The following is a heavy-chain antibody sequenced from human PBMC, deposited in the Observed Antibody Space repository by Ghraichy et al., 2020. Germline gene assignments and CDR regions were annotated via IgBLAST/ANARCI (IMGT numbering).Heavy chain of an antibody. J-gene: IGHJ4*02. D-gene: IGHD3-3*01. CDR2: INHKGST. CDR3: ASLTIFGVISDY. CDR1: GGSLSGYY. V-gene: IGHV4-34*01. Sequence: SYPLSLPCAVYGGSLSGYYWSWIRQPPGKGLEWIGEINHKGSTNYNPSLKSRASISIDTSKNQISLRLRSVTAADTAVYYCASLTIFGVISDYWGQGTLVTVSS.